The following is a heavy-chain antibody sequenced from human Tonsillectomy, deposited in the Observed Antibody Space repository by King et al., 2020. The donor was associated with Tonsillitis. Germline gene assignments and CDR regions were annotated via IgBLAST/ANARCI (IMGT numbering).Heavy chain of an antibody. CDR3: AREGTCSSTSCQVDY. J-gene: IGHJ4*02. V-gene: IGHV1-18*01. Sequence: VQLVESGDEVKKPGASVKVSCKASGYSFISYGISWVRQAPGQGLEWMGWISASNGNTNYAQRVQGRVTMTTDTSTTTAYMALRGLRSDDTAIYYCAREGTCSSTSCQVDYWGQGTLVTVSS. CDR1: GYSFISYG. CDR2: ISASNGNT. D-gene: IGHD2-2*01.